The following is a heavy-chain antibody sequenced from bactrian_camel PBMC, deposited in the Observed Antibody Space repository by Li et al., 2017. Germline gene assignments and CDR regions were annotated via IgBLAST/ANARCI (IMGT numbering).Heavy chain of an antibody. V-gene: IGHV3S1*01. J-gene: IGHJ4*01. CDR2: ATGGGDT. CDR1: GYAIGDYG. Sequence: HVQLVESGGGSVQAGGSLRLSCAATGYAIGDYGVNWVRQAPGKGFEWVSAATGGGDTYYQDSVKGRFTIPRDNGKNTLDLQMNSLKTEDTGLYYCANTGLCTDGYCTAYKYWGQGTQVTVS. D-gene: IGHD2*01. CDR3: ANTGLCTDGYCTAYKY.